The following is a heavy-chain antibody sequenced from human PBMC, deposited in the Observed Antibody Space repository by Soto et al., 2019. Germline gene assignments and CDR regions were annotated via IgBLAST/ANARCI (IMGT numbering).Heavy chain of an antibody. Sequence: VQLEESGPGLLKPSQTLSLTCTVSGESIPTGAFYWGWIRLQSGKGPEWIGSIFYAGDTYYNPSLKSRVEISLDGSQNQFSLNLRSVTAADTAVYYCAREGDYRTWFEPWGPGTLVTVSS. CDR1: GESIPTGAFY. V-gene: IGHV4-31*03. J-gene: IGHJ5*02. CDR2: IFYAGDT. CDR3: AREGDYRTWFEP. D-gene: IGHD4-17*01.